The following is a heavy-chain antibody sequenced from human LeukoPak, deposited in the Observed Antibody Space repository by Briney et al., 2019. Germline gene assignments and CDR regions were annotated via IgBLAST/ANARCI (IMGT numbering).Heavy chain of an antibody. CDR1: GGSISSYY. Sequence: SETLSLTCTVSGGSISSYYWSWIRQPAGKGLEWIGRIYTSGSTNYNPSLKSRVTMSVDTSKNQFSLKLSSVTAADTAVYYCARGDRSTSCYIDGKDYYYMDVWGKGTTVPVSS. J-gene: IGHJ6*03. CDR3: ARGDRSTSCYIDGKDYYYMDV. V-gene: IGHV4-4*07. D-gene: IGHD2-2*02. CDR2: IYTSGST.